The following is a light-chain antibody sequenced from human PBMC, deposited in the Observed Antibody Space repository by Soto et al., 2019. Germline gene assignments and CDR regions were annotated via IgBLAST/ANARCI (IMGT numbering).Light chain of an antibody. V-gene: IGKV1-27*01. CDR2: DAS. CDR1: QGITNY. J-gene: IGKJ1*01. Sequence: DIQMTQSPSSLSASVGDRVTITCRASQGITNYLAWYQQKPGKAPKLLIYDASTLQSGIPSRFTGSGSGTDFTLTINSLQPEDVATYYCQKFNGAPWTFGQGTKVEIK. CDR3: QKFNGAPWT.